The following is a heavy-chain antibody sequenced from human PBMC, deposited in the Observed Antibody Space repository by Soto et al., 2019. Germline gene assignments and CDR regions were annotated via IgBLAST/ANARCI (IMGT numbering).Heavy chain of an antibody. CDR2: IWYDGSNK. Sequence: GGSLRLSFAASGFTFSSYGMHWVRQAPGKGLEWVAVIWYDGSNKYYAYSVKGRFTISRDNSKNTLYLQMNSLRAEDTAVYYCASDTDRLAIGRLHXWGQGTLVPVSX. J-gene: IGHJ4*02. D-gene: IGHD3-9*01. V-gene: IGHV3-33*01. CDR1: GFTFSSYG. CDR3: ASDTDRLAIGRLHX.